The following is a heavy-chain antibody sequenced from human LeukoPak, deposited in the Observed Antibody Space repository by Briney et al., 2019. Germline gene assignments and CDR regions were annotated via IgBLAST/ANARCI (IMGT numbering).Heavy chain of an antibody. V-gene: IGHV4-39*01. J-gene: IGHJ4*02. CDR1: GGSISSSNYY. Sequence: PSETLSLTYTVSGGSISSSNYYWGWIRQPPGKGLEWIGNIYYSGSTYYNPSLKSRVTISVDTSKNQFSLKLSSVTAADTAVYCCASVARDSSGYHYFDYWGQGTLVTVSS. CDR3: ASVARDSSGYHYFDY. CDR2: IYYSGST. D-gene: IGHD3-22*01.